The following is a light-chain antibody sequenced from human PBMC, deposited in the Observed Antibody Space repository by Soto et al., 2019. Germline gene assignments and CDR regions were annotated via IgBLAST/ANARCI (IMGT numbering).Light chain of an antibody. J-gene: IGKJ3*01. CDR3: QQSYSTPVT. CDR1: QSISSY. Sequence: DSQMTQSPSAQAASVGGRVTMSSRASQSISSYLNWYQQKPGKAPKLLIYAASSLQSGVPSRFSGSGSGTDFTLTISSLQPEDFATYYCQQSYSTPVTFGPGTKVDIK. CDR2: AAS. V-gene: IGKV1-39*01.